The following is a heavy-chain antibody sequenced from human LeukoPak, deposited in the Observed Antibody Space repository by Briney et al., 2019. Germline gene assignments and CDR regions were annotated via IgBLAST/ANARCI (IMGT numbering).Heavy chain of an antibody. D-gene: IGHD2-21*02. J-gene: IGHJ4*02. Sequence: GGTLTLSCAASGFTFSSYAMSWVRQAPGKGLEWLSAISGSGGSTYYADSVKGRFTISRDNSKNTLYLQVNSLRAEDTAVYYCAKSLGSVVVTANDYWGQGTLVTVSS. CDR3: AKSLGSVVVTANDY. V-gene: IGHV3-23*01. CDR1: GFTFSSYA. CDR2: ISGSGGST.